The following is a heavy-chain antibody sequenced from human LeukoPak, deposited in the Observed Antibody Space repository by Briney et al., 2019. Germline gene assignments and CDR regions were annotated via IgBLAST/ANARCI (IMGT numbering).Heavy chain of an antibody. J-gene: IGHJ4*02. D-gene: IGHD6-19*01. Sequence: GASVKVSCKAAGYTFTGNYMRLVRQAPGQGLEWMGVINPNRGGTNYAQKFQGRVTMTRDTSISAAYMELSRLRSDDTAVYYCARDLAVAGTMVEFDYWGQGTLVTVSS. CDR2: INPNRGGT. CDR3: ARDLAVAGTMVEFDY. V-gene: IGHV1-2*02. CDR1: GYTFTGNY.